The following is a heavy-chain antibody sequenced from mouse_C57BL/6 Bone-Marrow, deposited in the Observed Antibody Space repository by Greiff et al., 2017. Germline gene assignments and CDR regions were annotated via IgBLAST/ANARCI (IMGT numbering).Heavy chain of an antibody. CDR2: ISNGGGST. V-gene: IGHV5-12*01. CDR1: GFTFSDYY. D-gene: IGHD1-1*01. Sequence: EVKLMESGGGLVQPGGSLKLSCAASGFTFSDYYMYWVRQTPEKRLEWVAYISNGGGSTYYPDTVKGRFTISRDNAKNTLYLQMSRLKSEDTAMYYCARHRDGSSYSWFAYWGQGTLVTVSA. J-gene: IGHJ3*01. CDR3: ARHRDGSSYSWFAY.